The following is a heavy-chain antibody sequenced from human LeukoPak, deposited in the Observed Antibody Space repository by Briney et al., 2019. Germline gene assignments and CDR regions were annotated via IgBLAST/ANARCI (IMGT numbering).Heavy chain of an antibody. CDR1: GGSFSGYY. CDR2: INHSGST. V-gene: IGHV4-34*01. D-gene: IGHD3-10*01. Sequence: SGTLSLTCAVYGGSFSGYYWSWIRQPPGKGLEWIGEINHSGSTNYNPSLKSRVTISVDTSKNQFSLKLSSVTAADTAVYYCARFRSYYGSGRPLDYWGQGTLVTVSS. CDR3: ARFRSYYGSGRPLDY. J-gene: IGHJ4*02.